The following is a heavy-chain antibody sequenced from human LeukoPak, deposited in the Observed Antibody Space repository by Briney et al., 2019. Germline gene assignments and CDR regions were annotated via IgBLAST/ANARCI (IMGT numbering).Heavy chain of an antibody. CDR1: GYTFTSYY. D-gene: IGHD3-9*01. Sequence: ASVKVSCKASGYTFTSYYMHWVRQAPGQGLEWMGIINPSAGSTSYAQKFQGRVTMTRDTSISTAYMELSSLRSEDTAVYYCARGPDYDLLTGYPDYYYYSMDVWGKGTTVTVSS. CDR3: ARGPDYDLLTGYPDYYYYSMDV. J-gene: IGHJ6*03. V-gene: IGHV1-46*01. CDR2: INPSAGST.